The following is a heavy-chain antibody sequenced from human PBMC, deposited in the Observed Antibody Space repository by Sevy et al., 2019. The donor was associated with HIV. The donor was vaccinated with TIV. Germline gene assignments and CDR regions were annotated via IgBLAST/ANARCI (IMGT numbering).Heavy chain of an antibody. D-gene: IGHD1-26*01. J-gene: IGHJ3*02. CDR2: FDPEDGET. CDR3: ATDTAREGSRNDAFDI. V-gene: IGHV1-24*01. Sequence: ASVKVSCKVSGYTLTELSMHWVRQAPGKGLEWMGGFDPEDGETIYAQKFQGRVTMTEDTSTDTAYMELSSLRSEDTAVYYCATDTAREGSRNDAFDIWGQWTMVTVSS. CDR1: GYTLTELS.